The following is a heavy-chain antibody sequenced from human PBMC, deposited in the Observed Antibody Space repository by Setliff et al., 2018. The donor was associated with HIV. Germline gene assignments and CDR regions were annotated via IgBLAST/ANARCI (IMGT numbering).Heavy chain of an antibody. J-gene: IGHJ4*02. CDR1: GGSISSISYY. CDR2: IYYSGST. D-gene: IGHD2-15*01. Sequence: SETLSLTCSVSGGSISSISYYWGWIRQPPGKGLEWIGSIYYSGSTYYNPSLKSRVTISVDTSKNQFSLKLNSVTAADTAMYYCARHPPYCSGGSCYRGRGYYFDYWGQGTLVTVSS. V-gene: IGHV4-39*01. CDR3: ARHPPYCSGGSCYRGRGYYFDY.